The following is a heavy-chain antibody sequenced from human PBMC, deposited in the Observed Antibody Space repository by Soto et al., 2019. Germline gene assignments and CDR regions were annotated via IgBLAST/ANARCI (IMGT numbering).Heavy chain of an antibody. J-gene: IGHJ4*02. D-gene: IGHD4-4*01. CDR1: GGTFSSYA. CDR2: IIPIFGTA. Sequence: SVKVSCKASGGTFSSYAISWVRQAPGQGLEWMGGIIPIFGTANYAQKFQGRVTITADESTSTAYMELSSLRSGDMAVYYCARGTWMTTVTDWGQGTLVTVSS. CDR3: ARGTWMTTVTD. V-gene: IGHV1-69*13.